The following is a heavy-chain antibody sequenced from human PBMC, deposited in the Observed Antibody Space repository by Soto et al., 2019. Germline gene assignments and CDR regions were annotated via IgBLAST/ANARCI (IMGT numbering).Heavy chain of an antibody. CDR2: IYWNDDK. Sequence: SGPTLVNPTQTLTLTCTFSGFSLSTSGVGVGWIRQPPGKALEWLALIYWNDDKRYSPSLKSRLTITKDTSKNQVVLTMTNMDPVDTATYYCALATLYCSSTSCYTFDYWGQGTLVTFSS. D-gene: IGHD2-2*02. V-gene: IGHV2-5*01. J-gene: IGHJ4*02. CDR1: GFSLSTSGVG. CDR3: ALATLYCSSTSCYTFDY.